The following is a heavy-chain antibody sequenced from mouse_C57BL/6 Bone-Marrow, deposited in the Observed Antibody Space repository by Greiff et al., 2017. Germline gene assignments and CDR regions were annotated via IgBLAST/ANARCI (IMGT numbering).Heavy chain of an antibody. CDR3: HYGSSLYYFDY. V-gene: IGHV1-9*01. CDR2: ILPGSGST. D-gene: IGHD1-1*01. Sequence: VKVVESGAELMKPGASVKLSCKATGYTFTGYWIEWVKQRPGHGLEWIGEILPGSGSTNYNEKFKGKATFTADTSSNTAYMQLSSLTTEDSAIYYCHYGSSLYYFDYWGQGTTLTVSS. CDR1: GYTFTGYW. J-gene: IGHJ2*01.